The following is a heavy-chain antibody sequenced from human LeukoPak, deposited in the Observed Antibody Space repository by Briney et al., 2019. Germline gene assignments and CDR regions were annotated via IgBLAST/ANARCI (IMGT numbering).Heavy chain of an antibody. CDR3: ARATQWLGYNWFDP. V-gene: IGHV3-72*01. CDR2: TRNRANSYTT. D-gene: IGHD6-19*01. CDR1: GFTFSDHY. Sequence: GGSLRLSCAASGFTFSDHYMDWVRQAPGKGLEWIGRTRNRANSYTTEYAASVKGRFTISRDDSKNSLYLQMNSLKTEDTAVYYCARATQWLGYNWFDPWGQGTLVTVSS. J-gene: IGHJ5*02.